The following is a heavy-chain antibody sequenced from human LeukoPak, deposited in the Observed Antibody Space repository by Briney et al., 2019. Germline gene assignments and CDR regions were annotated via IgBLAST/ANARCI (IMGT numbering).Heavy chain of an antibody. Sequence: SQTLSLTCTVSGDSISSDDCYWSWIRQPPGKGLEWIGYIYYSGSTYYNPSLKSRVTISVDTSKNQFSLKLSSVTAADTAVYYCARVSDCSSTTCLFDYWGQGTLDTVSS. J-gene: IGHJ4*02. CDR2: IYYSGST. D-gene: IGHD2-2*01. CDR1: GDSISSDDCY. V-gene: IGHV4-30-4*01. CDR3: ARVSDCSSTTCLFDY.